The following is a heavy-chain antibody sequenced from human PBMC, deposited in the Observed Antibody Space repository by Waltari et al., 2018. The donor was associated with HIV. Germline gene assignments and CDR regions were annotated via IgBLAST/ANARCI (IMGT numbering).Heavy chain of an antibody. CDR2: ISSSSSYI. CDR3: ARVDYYHSTKSRYFDS. J-gene: IGHJ4*02. CDR1: GFTLSRYS. D-gene: IGHD3-22*01. V-gene: IGHV3-21*01. Sequence: EVQLVESGGGLVKPGGSLRLSCAASGFTLSRYSMNWVRQAPGKGLNWVSSISSSSSYIYYADSVKGRFTISRDNAKNSLYLQMNSLRAEDTAVYYCARVDYYHSTKSRYFDSWGQGTLVTVSS.